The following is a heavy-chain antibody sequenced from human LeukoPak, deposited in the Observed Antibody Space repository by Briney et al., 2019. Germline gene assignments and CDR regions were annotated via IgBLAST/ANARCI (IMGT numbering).Heavy chain of an antibody. D-gene: IGHD5-24*01. CDR2: ISSTSSTA. J-gene: IGHJ4*02. V-gene: IGHV3-48*02. CDR3: ARVGDGYSVNYFDY. CDR1: GFTFSNYN. Sequence: QPGGSLRLSCAASGFTFSNYNMNWVRQAPEKGLEWVSYISSTSSTAYYADSVKGRFTVSRDNAKNSLYLQMNSLRDEDTAMFYCARVGDGYSVNYFDYWGQGTLVTVSS.